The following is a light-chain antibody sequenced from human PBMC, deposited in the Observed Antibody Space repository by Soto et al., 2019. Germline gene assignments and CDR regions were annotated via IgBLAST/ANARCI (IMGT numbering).Light chain of an antibody. J-gene: IGKJ1*01. CDR3: QQYNNWPRT. CDR1: QDISNF. V-gene: IGKV1-33*01. Sequence: DIQMTQSPSSLSASVGDSVAITCRASQDISNFLNWYQQTPGKAPKLLTYDASDLETVVPARFSGSGSGTEFTLTISSLQSEDFAVYYCQQYNNWPRTFGQGTKVEIK. CDR2: DAS.